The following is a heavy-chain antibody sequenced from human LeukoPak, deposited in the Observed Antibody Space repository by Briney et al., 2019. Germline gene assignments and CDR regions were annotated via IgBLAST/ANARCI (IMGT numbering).Heavy chain of an antibody. D-gene: IGHD1-26*01. Sequence: GGSLRLSCVASGFTFSCHWMHWVRRAPGKGLVWVSRVSSDGSSTRYADSVQGRFTISRDNAKNTLYLQLNSLRAGDTAVYYCARGGSPPEALGDAFDIWGQGTMVTVSS. CDR1: GFTFSCHW. J-gene: IGHJ3*02. V-gene: IGHV3-74*01. CDR3: ARGGSPPEALGDAFDI. CDR2: VSSDGSST.